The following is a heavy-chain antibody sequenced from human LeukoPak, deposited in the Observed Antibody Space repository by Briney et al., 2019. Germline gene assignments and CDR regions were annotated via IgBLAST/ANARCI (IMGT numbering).Heavy chain of an antibody. CDR3: ATDGAEGSSSYGGARWFDR. Sequence: PGGSLRLSCAASGFTFNNYAMTWVRQAPGKGLEWVSAIGASGGNTYYADSVKGRFTISRDNSKNTLYLQMDSLRAEDTAVYYCATDGAEGSSSYGGARWFDRWGQGTLVTVSS. J-gene: IGHJ5*02. V-gene: IGHV3-23*01. CDR2: IGASGGNT. CDR1: GFTFNNYA. D-gene: IGHD6-6*01.